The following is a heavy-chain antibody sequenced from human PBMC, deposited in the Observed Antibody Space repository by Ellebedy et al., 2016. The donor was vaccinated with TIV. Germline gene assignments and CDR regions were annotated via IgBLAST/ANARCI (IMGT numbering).Heavy chain of an antibody. Sequence: AASVKVSCKASGYAFTHYGLHWVRQAPGQGLEWMAWINGGDGYPKYSWKFQGRVSFTRDTSATTAYMELSSLTSEDTAVYYCARSGDAWGIDCWGQGTLVTVSS. D-gene: IGHD3-16*01. CDR3: ARSGDAWGIDC. J-gene: IGHJ4*02. CDR2: INGGDGYP. V-gene: IGHV1-3*01. CDR1: GYAFTHYG.